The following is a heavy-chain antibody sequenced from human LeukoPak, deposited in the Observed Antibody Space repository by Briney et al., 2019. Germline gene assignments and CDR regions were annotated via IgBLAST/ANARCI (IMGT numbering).Heavy chain of an antibody. CDR2: IYYSGST. CDR3: ARYAYGDYVYAFDI. Sequence: SETLSLTCIVSGGSISSSSYYWGWIRQPPGKGLEWIGSIYYSGSTYYNPSLKSRVTISVDTSKNQFSLKLSSVTAADTAVYYCARYAYGDYVYAFDIWGQGTMVTVSS. J-gene: IGHJ3*02. V-gene: IGHV4-39*07. D-gene: IGHD4-17*01. CDR1: GGSISSSSYY.